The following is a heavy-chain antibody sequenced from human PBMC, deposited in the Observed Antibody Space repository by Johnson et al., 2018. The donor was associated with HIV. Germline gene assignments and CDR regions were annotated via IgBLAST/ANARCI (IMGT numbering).Heavy chain of an antibody. D-gene: IGHD2-21*02. J-gene: IGHJ3*02. CDR2: ISYDGSYK. Sequence: QVQLVESGGGLVQPGGSLRLSCAASGFTFSSYWMYWVRQAPGKGLVWVAVISYDGSYKYYADSVKGRFTISRDNSKNTLYLQMNSLRAEDTAVDYCAKPQPPIVVVTATVGGEAFDIWGQGTMVTVSS. CDR3: AKPQPPIVVVTATVGGEAFDI. CDR1: GFTFSSYW. V-gene: IGHV3-30*18.